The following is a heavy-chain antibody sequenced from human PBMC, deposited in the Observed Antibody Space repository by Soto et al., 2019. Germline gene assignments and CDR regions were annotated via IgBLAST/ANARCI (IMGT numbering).Heavy chain of an antibody. V-gene: IGHV1-69*06. Sequence: SVKVSCKASLCSFSSYAIIWVRQAPRQGLEWMGGIIPLFCTANYAQKFQARVTSTADKSTSTAYMELSSMRSEDTAVYYCARTRRVSQRPEVYYGMDVWGQGTTVTVSS. J-gene: IGHJ6*02. CDR3: ARTRRVSQRPEVYYGMDV. CDR2: IIPLFCTA. D-gene: IGHD6-13*01. CDR1: LCSFSSYA.